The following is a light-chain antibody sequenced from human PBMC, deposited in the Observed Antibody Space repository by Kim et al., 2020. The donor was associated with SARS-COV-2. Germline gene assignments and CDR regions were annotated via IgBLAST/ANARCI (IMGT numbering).Light chain of an antibody. CDR1: QSVSSN. J-gene: IGKJ5*01. CDR3: QQDNNWPLT. V-gene: IGKV3D-15*01. CDR2: GAS. Sequence: EIVMTQSPATLSVSPGERATLSCRASQSVSSNLAWYQQKPGQAPRLPIYGASTRATGIPARFSGSGSGTEFTLTISSLQSEDFVVYYCQQDNNWPLTFGQGTRLEIK.